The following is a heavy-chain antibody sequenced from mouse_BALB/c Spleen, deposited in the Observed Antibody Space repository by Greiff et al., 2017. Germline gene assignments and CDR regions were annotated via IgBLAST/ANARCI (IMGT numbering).Heavy chain of an antibody. CDR1: GFSLTSYG. D-gene: IGHD2-4*01. J-gene: IGHJ3*01. V-gene: IGHV2-9*02. Sequence: VQLVESGPGLVAPSQSLSITCTVSGFSLTSYGVHWVRQPPGKGLEWLGVIWAGGSTNYNSALMSRLSISKDNSKSQVFLKMNSLQTDDTAMYYCASLYDYDEWFAYWGQGTLVTVSA. CDR3: ASLYDYDEWFAY. CDR2: IWAGGST.